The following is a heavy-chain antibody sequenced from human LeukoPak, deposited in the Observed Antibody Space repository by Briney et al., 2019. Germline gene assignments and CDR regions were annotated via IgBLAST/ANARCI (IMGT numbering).Heavy chain of an antibody. CDR3: AAQYYYDSCGPEYYYYMDV. Sequence: GASVKVSCKASGYTFTGYYMHWVRQAPGQGLEWMGWINPSSGGTNYAQKFQGRVTMTRDTSISTAYMELSRLRSDDTAVYYCAAQYYYDSCGPEYYYYMDVWGKGTTVTVSS. CDR1: GYTFTGYY. J-gene: IGHJ6*03. D-gene: IGHD3-22*01. V-gene: IGHV1-2*02. CDR2: INPSSGGT.